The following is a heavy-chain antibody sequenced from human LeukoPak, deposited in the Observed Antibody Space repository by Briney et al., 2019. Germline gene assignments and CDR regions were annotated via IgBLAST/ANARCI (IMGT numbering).Heavy chain of an antibody. CDR2: GSSGGSA. CDR3: AKDLRGTNWYPFDY. Sequence: GSSGGSAHYADSVQGRFTISRDNSKNTLYLQMNYLRAEDTAIYYCAKDLRGTNWYPFDYWGQGTLVTVSS. J-gene: IGHJ4*02. V-gene: IGHV3-23*01. D-gene: IGHD6-13*01.